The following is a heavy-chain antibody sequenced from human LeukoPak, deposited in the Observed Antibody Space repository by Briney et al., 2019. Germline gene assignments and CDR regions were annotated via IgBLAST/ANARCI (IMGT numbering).Heavy chain of an antibody. CDR3: AREGNYCSSTSCYIGYFDY. Sequence: GRPLRLSCAASGFTFSSYAMHWVRQAPGKGLEWVAVISYDGSNKYYADSVKGRFTISRDNSKNTLYLQMNSLRAEDTAVYYCAREGNYCSSTSCYIGYFDYWGQGTLVTVSS. D-gene: IGHD2-2*02. CDR2: ISYDGSNK. CDR1: GFTFSSYA. V-gene: IGHV3-30-3*01. J-gene: IGHJ4*02.